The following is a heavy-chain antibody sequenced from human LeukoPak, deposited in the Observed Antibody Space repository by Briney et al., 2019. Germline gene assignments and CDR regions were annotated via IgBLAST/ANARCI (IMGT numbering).Heavy chain of an antibody. J-gene: IGHJ4*02. D-gene: IGHD1-14*01. V-gene: IGHV4-59*12. CDR3: AREIVGGFNPGAY. CDR1: PDSTTSNF. Sequence: SETLSLTCTVSPDSTTSNFWSWVRQPPGKGLEWIWEIHRSGGTTYNPSPQSRVTISIARSKNQIALELSSATAADTAVYYCAREIVGGFNPGAYWGQGSLVTVSS. CDR2: IHRSGGT.